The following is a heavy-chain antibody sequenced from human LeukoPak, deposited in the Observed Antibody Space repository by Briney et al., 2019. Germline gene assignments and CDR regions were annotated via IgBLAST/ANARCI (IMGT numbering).Heavy chain of an antibody. CDR2: ISTSSNTM. J-gene: IGHJ4*02. CDR1: GFTFNTYT. V-gene: IGHV3-48*01. D-gene: IGHD4-11*01. Sequence: GGSLRLSCAASGFTFNTYTMNWVRQSPGKGLERVSYISTSSNTMYYSDSVKGRFTISRDNAKNSLYLQMNSLRAEDTAVYYCARGPARWNTVTTSRVDYWGQGTLVTVSS. CDR3: ARGPARWNTVTTSRVDY.